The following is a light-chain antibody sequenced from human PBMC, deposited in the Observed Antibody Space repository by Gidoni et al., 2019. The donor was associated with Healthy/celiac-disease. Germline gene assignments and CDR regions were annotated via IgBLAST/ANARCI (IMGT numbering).Light chain of an antibody. CDR1: QSVRSSY. J-gene: IGKJ3*01. Sequence: VLTHSPGTLYLSPEVRATLSCRASQSVRSSYLDWYQQKPGQAPRLLIYGASSMATGIPDRFSGSGSGTDFTLTISRLEPEDFAVYYCQQYGSLPLFTFGPGTKVDIK. CDR2: GAS. CDR3: QQYGSLPLFT. V-gene: IGKV3-20*01.